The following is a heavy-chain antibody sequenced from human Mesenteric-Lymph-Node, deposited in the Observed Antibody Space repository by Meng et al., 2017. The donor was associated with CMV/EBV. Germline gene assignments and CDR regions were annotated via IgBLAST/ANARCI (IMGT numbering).Heavy chain of an antibody. CDR3: ARETYYYDSSGYYPDY. Sequence: SETLSLTCTVSGGSVSSGTYYWTWIRQPPGKALECIGYIYYSGSTNYNPSLRSRVTISADTSKNQFSLKLSSVTAADTAVYYCARETYYYDSSGYYPDYWGQGTLVTVSS. CDR2: IYYSGST. CDR1: GGSVSSGTYY. D-gene: IGHD3-22*01. J-gene: IGHJ4*02. V-gene: IGHV4-61*01.